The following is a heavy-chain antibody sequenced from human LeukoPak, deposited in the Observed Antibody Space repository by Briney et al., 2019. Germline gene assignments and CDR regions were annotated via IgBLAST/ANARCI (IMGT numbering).Heavy chain of an antibody. Sequence: SETLSLTCAVYGGSYSGYYWSWIRQPPGKGLEWIGEINHSGSTNYNPSLKSRVTISVDTSKNLFSLKLSSVTAADTAMYYCTRHIPLQFEAFDVWGQGTLVAVSS. J-gene: IGHJ3*01. CDR2: INHSGST. D-gene: IGHD5-24*01. CDR3: TRHIPLQFEAFDV. V-gene: IGHV4-34*01. CDR1: GGSYSGYY.